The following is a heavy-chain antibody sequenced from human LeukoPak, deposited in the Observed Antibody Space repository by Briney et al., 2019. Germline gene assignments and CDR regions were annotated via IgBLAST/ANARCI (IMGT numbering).Heavy chain of an antibody. J-gene: IGHJ4*02. CDR2: FDPEDGET. D-gene: IGHD3-22*01. CDR3: ATIDGHYDSSGY. V-gene: IGHV1-24*01. CDR1: GYTLTELS. Sequence: ASVKVSCRVSGYTLTELSMHWVRQAPGKGLEWMGGFDPEDGETIYAQKFQGRVTMTEDTSTDTAYMELSSLRSEDTAVYYCATIDGHYDSSGYWGQGTLVIVSS.